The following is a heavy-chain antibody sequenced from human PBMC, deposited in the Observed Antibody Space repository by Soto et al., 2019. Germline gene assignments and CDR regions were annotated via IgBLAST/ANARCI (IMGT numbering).Heavy chain of an antibody. CDR2: ISGSGGST. J-gene: IGHJ4*02. CDR3: ARVSPKAYIYGGNGVFDY. V-gene: IGHV3-23*01. CDR1: GFTFSSYA. D-gene: IGHD2-15*01. Sequence: PGGSLRLSCAASGFTFSSYAMSWVRQAPGKGLEWVSAISGSGGSTYYADSVKGRFTISRDNSKNTLYLQMNSLRAEDTAVYYCARVSPKAYIYGGNGVFDYWGQGTLVTVS.